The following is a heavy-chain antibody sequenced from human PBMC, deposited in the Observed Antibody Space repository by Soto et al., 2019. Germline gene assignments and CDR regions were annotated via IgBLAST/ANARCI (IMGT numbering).Heavy chain of an antibody. D-gene: IGHD6-13*01. V-gene: IGHV4-30-2*01. J-gene: IGHJ5*02. CDR3: AGTQIAAAGLNWFDP. CDR2: IYHSGST. Sequence: PSETLSLTCAVSGGSISSGGYSWSWIRQPPGKGLEWIGYIYHSGSTYYNPSLKSRVTISVDRSKNQFSLKLSSVTAADTAVYYCAGTQIAAAGLNWFDPWGQGTLVTVSS. CDR1: GGSISSGGYS.